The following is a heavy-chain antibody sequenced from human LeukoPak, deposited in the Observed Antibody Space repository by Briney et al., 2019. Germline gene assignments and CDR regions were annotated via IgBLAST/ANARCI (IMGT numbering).Heavy chain of an antibody. CDR1: GGSISTYY. V-gene: IGHV4-59*01. J-gene: IGHJ4*02. D-gene: IGHD5-12*01. CDR3: ARDGYSGSDAL. CDR2: IYHSGST. Sequence: SETLSLTCTVSGGSISTYYWSWIRQPPGKGLKWIGYIYHSGSTNYNPSLKSRVTISVDTSQNQFSLNLSSVTAADTAIYYCARDGYSGSDALWGQGTLVTVSS.